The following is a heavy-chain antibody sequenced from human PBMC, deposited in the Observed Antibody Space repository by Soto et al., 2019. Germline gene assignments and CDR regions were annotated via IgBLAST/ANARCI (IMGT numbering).Heavy chain of an antibody. J-gene: IGHJ4*02. CDR2: ISGSGGST. D-gene: IGHD3-22*01. CDR3: AKVGREIVVVSHVDY. V-gene: IGHV3-23*01. Sequence: GGSLRLSCAASGFTFSSYAMSWVRQAPGKGLEWVSAISGSGGSTYYADSVKGRFTISRDNSKNTQYLQMNSLRAEDTAVYYCAKVGREIVVVSHVDYWGQGTLVTVSS. CDR1: GFTFSSYA.